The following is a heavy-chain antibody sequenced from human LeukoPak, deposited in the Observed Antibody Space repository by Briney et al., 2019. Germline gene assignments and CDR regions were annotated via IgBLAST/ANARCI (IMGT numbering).Heavy chain of an antibody. CDR1: GFTFSSYS. J-gene: IGHJ4*02. D-gene: IGHD2-15*01. CDR3: ARARSGGSGFDY. CDR2: ISSSSGYI. Sequence: GGSLRLSCAASGFTFSSYSMNWVRQAPGKGLEWVSSISSSSGYIYYADSVKGRFTISRDNAKNSLYLQMNSLRAEDTAVYYCARARSGGSGFDYWGQGTLVTVSS. V-gene: IGHV3-21*01.